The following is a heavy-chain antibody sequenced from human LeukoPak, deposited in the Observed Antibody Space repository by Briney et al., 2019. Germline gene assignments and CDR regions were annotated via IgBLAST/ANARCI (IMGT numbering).Heavy chain of an antibody. V-gene: IGHV1-2*02. Sequence: GASVNVSFKASGYTFTGYYMHWVRQAPGQGLEWMGWINPNSGGTNYAQKFQGRVTMTRDTSISTAYMELSRLRSDDTAVYYCARSLGYCTNGVCYVGYLDFGGERTLVTVSS. CDR2: INPNSGGT. D-gene: IGHD2-8*01. CDR3: ARSLGYCTNGVCYVGYLDF. CDR1: GYTFTGYY. J-gene: IGHJ4*02.